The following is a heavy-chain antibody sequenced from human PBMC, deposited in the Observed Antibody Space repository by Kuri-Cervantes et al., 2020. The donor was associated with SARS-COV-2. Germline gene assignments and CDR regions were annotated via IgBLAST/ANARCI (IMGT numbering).Heavy chain of an antibody. CDR3: ARVVGYSNYYFDY. CDR1: GGTSSSYA. D-gene: IGHD4-11*01. Sequence: KISCKASGGTSSSYAISWVRQAPGQGLEWMGRIIPIFGTANYAQKFQGRVTITADESTSTAYMELSSLRSGDTAVYYCARVVGYSNYYFDYWGQGTLVTVSS. CDR2: IIPIFGTA. V-gene: IGHV1-69*15. J-gene: IGHJ4*02.